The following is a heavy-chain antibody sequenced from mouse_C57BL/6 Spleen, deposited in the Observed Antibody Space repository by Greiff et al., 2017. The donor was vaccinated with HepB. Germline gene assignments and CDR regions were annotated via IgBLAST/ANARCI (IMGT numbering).Heavy chain of an antibody. D-gene: IGHD2-3*01. CDR2: ISSGGDYI. Sequence: EVMLVESGEGLVKPGGSLKLSCAASGFTFSSYAMSWVRQTPEKRLVWVAYISSGGDYIYYADTVKGRFTITRDNARNTLYLQMSSLKSEDTAMYYCTRDLYDGYSDYWGQGTTLTVSS. V-gene: IGHV5-9-1*02. CDR3: TRDLYDGYSDY. J-gene: IGHJ2*01. CDR1: GFTFSSYA.